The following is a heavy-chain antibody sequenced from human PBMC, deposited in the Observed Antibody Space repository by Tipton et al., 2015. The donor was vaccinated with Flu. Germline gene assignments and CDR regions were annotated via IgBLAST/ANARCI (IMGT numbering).Heavy chain of an antibody. Sequence: SLRLSCAASGFTFSSYDMHWVRQATGKGLEWVSAIGTAGDTYYPGSVKGRFTISRENAKNSLYLQMNSLRAGDTAVYYCARGSPRYYDILTGSPTRGELYYYGMDVWGQGTPVTVSS. J-gene: IGHJ6*02. CDR3: ARGSPRYYDILTGSPTRGELYYYGMDV. CDR2: IGTAGDT. D-gene: IGHD3-9*01. V-gene: IGHV3-13*01. CDR1: GFTFSSYD.